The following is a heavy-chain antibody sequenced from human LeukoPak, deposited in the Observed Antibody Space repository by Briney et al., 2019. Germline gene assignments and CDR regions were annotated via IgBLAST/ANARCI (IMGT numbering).Heavy chain of an antibody. V-gene: IGHV3-30*04. CDR3: AREWGQYNWNYVLYY. Sequence: GGSLRLSCAASGFTFSDYAMHWVRQAPGKGLEWVAVISYDGINQYYADSVKGRFTISGDNSKNTLYLQMNSLRADDTAIYYCAREWGQYNWNYVLYYWGQGSLVTVSS. CDR2: ISYDGINQ. J-gene: IGHJ4*02. CDR1: GFTFSDYA. D-gene: IGHD1-7*01.